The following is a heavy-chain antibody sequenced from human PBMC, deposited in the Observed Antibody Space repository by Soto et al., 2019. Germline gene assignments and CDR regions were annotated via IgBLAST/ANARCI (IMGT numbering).Heavy chain of an antibody. J-gene: IGHJ2*01. CDR3: ARDYDVNTAVDYWYFDL. D-gene: IGHD5-18*01. Sequence: QVQLQESGPRLVTPSETLTLTCSVSGGSITNHYWGWIRQPPGKGLEFIGRIYPSGRAHYNPSLQDRVTMSVDMSKNQFSLKVNSVTAADTAIYYCARDYDVNTAVDYWYFDLWGRGTLVTVSS. CDR1: GGSITNHY. V-gene: IGHV4-4*07. CDR2: IYPSGRA.